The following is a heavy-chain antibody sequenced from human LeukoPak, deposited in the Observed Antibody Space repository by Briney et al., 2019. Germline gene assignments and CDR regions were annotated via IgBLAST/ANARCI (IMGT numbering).Heavy chain of an antibody. Sequence: ASVKVSCKASGYTFTSYDINWVRQATGQGLEWMGIINPSGGSTSYAQKFQGRVTMTRDTSTSTVYMELSSLRSEDTAVYYCARDPIFGVVTPSYYFDYWGQGTLVTVSS. CDR2: INPSGGST. CDR3: ARDPIFGVVTPSYYFDY. CDR1: GYTFTSYD. D-gene: IGHD3-3*01. J-gene: IGHJ4*02. V-gene: IGHV1-46*01.